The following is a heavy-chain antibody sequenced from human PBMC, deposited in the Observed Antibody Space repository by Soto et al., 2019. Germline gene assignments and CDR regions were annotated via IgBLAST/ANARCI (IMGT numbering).Heavy chain of an antibody. CDR2: IYTSGST. Sequence: PSETLSLTCTVSGGSISSYYWSWIRQPAGKGLEWIGRIYTSGSTNYNPSLKSRVTMSVDTSKNQFSLKLSSVTAADTAVYYCARDRFLEWLPYGMDVWGQGTTVSVYS. J-gene: IGHJ6*02. CDR3: ARDRFLEWLPYGMDV. D-gene: IGHD3-3*01. CDR1: GGSISSYY. V-gene: IGHV4-4*07.